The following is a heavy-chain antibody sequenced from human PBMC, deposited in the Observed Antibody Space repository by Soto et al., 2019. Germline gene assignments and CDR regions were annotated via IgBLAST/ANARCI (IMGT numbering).Heavy chain of an antibody. Sequence: QVQLVQSGAEVKKPGASVKVSCKASGYTFTIYYMHWVRQAPGQGLEWMGWINPDSGGTKYAQKFQGGVTMTRDTSISTVYMELSRLRSDDTAVYYCVREIRSGYYKYWYFDLWGRGTLATVSS. CDR3: VREIRSGYYKYWYFDL. J-gene: IGHJ2*01. CDR1: GYTFTIYY. D-gene: IGHD3-3*01. CDR2: INPDSGGT. V-gene: IGHV1-2*02.